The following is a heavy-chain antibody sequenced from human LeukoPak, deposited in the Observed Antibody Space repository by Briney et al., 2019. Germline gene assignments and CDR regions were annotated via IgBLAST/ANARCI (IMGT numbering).Heavy chain of an antibody. CDR1: GGSLSGYY. J-gene: IGHJ4*02. V-gene: IGHV4-34*01. CDR3: ARRLKIWFGELLYFDY. D-gene: IGHD3-10*01. Sequence: PSETLSLTCAIDGGSLSGYYWTWIRQPPGKGMEWIGEINRSGSTNNKPSLKSRVTISVDTSKNQVSLKMTAVTAADTAVYYCARRLKIWFGELLYFDYWGQGTLVTVSS. CDR2: INRSGST.